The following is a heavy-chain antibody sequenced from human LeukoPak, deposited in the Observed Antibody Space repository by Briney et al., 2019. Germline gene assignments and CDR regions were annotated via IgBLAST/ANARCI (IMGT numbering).Heavy chain of an antibody. Sequence: PGGSLRLSCAASGFTFSSYAMSWVRQAPGKGLEWVSAISGSGGSTYYADSVKGRFTISRDNSKNTLYLQMNSLRAEDTAVYYCAKDQGNYDILTGYLTTRFDYWGQGTLVTVSS. V-gene: IGHV3-23*01. J-gene: IGHJ4*02. CDR3: AKDQGNYDILTGYLTTRFDY. CDR1: GFTFSSYA. CDR2: ISGSGGST. D-gene: IGHD3-9*01.